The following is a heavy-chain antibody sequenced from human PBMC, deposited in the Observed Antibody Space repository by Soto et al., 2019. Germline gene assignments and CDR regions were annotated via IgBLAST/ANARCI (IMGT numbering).Heavy chain of an antibody. V-gene: IGHV4-61*01. J-gene: IGHJ4*02. CDR1: GGSVSNGMYY. D-gene: IGHD2-8*01. Sequence: PSETLSLTCTVSGGSVSNGMYYWSWIRQPPGKGLEWIGNVYFTGTTIYNPSLKSRVTMSVDTYKDQFFLKLTSVTAADTAVYYCATYCNKSDCRHLYYLDYWGLGTLVTVSS. CDR2: VYFTGTT. CDR3: ATYCNKSDCRHLYYLDY.